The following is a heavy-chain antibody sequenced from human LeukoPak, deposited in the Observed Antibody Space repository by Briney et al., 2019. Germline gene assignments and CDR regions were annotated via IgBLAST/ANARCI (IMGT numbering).Heavy chain of an antibody. V-gene: IGHV1-46*01. CDR2: INPSGGST. CDR1: GYTFTSYY. Sequence: ASVKVSCKASGYTFTSYYMPWVRQAPGQGLEWRGIINPSGGSTSYAQKFQGRVTMTRDTSTSTVYMELSSLRSEDTAVYYCARNFAPGGWQLVNFDYWGQGTLVTVSS. J-gene: IGHJ4*02. D-gene: IGHD6-13*01. CDR3: ARNFAPGGWQLVNFDY.